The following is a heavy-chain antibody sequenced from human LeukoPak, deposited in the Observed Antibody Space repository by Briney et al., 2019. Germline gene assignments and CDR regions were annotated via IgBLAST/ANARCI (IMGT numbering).Heavy chain of an antibody. CDR1: GGSISSYY. CDR2: IYTSGST. V-gene: IGHV4-4*07. CDR3: ARGRTETRAYGSGSYYIHSAYYYHYMDV. D-gene: IGHD3-10*01. J-gene: IGHJ6*03. Sequence: SETLSLTCTVSGGSISSYYWSWIRQPAGKGLEWIGRIYTSGSTNYNPSLESRVTMSVDTSKNQFSLKLSSVTAADTAVYYCARGRTETRAYGSGSYYIHSAYYYHYMDVWGKGTTVTVSS.